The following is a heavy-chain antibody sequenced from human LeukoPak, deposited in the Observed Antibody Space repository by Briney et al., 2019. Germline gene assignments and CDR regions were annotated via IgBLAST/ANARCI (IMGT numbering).Heavy chain of an antibody. V-gene: IGHV4-34*01. J-gene: IGHJ4*02. D-gene: IGHD1-1*01. CDR1: GGSISSYY. CDR2: INHSGST. Sequence: SETLSLTCTVSGGSISSYYRSWIRQPPGKGLEWIGEINHSGSTNYNPSLKSRVTISVDTSKNQFSLKLSSVTAADTAVYYCARGRYNWNDVGYCFDYWGQGTLVTVSS. CDR3: ARGRYNWNDVGYCFDY.